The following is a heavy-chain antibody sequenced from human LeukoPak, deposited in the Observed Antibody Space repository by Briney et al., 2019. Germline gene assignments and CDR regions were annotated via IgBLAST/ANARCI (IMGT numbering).Heavy chain of an antibody. Sequence: GGSLRLSCAASGFTFSSYEMNWVRQAPGKGLEWVSYISSSGSTIYYADSVKGRFTISRDNAKNSLYLQMNSLRAEDTAVYYCARPLAGRWTKQWLEGFDYWGQGTLVTVSS. D-gene: IGHD6-19*01. CDR2: ISSSGSTI. CDR3: ARPLAGRWTKQWLEGFDY. J-gene: IGHJ4*02. V-gene: IGHV3-48*03. CDR1: GFTFSSYE.